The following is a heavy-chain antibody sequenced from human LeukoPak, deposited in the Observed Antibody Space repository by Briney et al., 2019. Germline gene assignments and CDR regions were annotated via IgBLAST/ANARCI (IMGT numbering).Heavy chain of an antibody. V-gene: IGHV5-51*01. CDR3: ARLGDDTWLAPTNDY. J-gene: IGHJ4*02. CDR2: IYPGDSDT. Sequence: GESLKISCKGSGYSFTSYWIGWVRQMPGKGLEWMGIIYPGDSDTRYSPSFQGQVTISADKSISTAYLQWSSLKASDTAMYYCARLGDDTWLAPTNDYWGQGTLVTVSS. D-gene: IGHD6-19*01. CDR1: GYSFTSYW.